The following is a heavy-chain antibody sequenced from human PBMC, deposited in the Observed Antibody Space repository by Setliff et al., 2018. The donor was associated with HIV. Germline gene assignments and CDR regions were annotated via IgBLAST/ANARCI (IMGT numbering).Heavy chain of an antibody. CDR1: GYSISSGYY. V-gene: IGHV4-38-2*01. D-gene: IGHD3-10*01. CDR3: ARADGSGTYYLYYYYGMDV. J-gene: IGHJ6*02. Sequence: SETLSLTCAVSGYSISSGYYWGWIRQPPGKGLEWIGNIYHSGSTYYNPSLKSRVAISVDTSKNQFSLKLTSVTAADTAVYFCARADGSGTYYLYYYYGMDVWGQGTTVTSP. CDR2: IYHSGST.